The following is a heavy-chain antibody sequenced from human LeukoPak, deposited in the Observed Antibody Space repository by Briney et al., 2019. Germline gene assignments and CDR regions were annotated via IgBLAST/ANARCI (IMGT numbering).Heavy chain of an antibody. D-gene: IGHD2-8*01. CDR1: GFTFSSYA. Sequence: GGSLRLSCAGSGFTFSSYAMSWVRQAPGKGLEWFSAINHNGATTHDADSVKGRFTISRDNAKNTLYLQMNSLRAEDTARHYCAKDNYFGRYCANGVCIPFEYWGQGTLVTVSS. V-gene: IGHV3-23*01. CDR2: INHNGATT. J-gene: IGHJ4*02. CDR3: AKDNYFGRYCANGVCIPFEY.